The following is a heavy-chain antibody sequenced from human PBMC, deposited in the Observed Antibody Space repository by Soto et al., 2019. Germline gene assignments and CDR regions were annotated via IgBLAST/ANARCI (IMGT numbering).Heavy chain of an antibody. J-gene: IGHJ6*02. Sequence: QVQLVESGGGVVQPGRSLRLSCAASGFTFSSYGMHWVRQAPGKGLEWVAVISYDGSNKYYADSVKGRFTISRDNSKNTLYLQMNSLRAEDTAVYYCVKDTVDIMIVNGMDVWGQGTTVTVSS. D-gene: IGHD3-22*01. V-gene: IGHV3-30*18. CDR3: VKDTVDIMIVNGMDV. CDR2: ISYDGSNK. CDR1: GFTFSSYG.